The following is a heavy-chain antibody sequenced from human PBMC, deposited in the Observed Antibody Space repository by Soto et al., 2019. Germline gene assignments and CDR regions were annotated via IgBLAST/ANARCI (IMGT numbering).Heavy chain of an antibody. CDR1: GFTFSSYA. CDR2: VSGSGGST. J-gene: IGHJ4*02. V-gene: IGHV3-23*01. CDR3: AKGLNYLGY. Sequence: GSSLRLSCAASGFTFSSYAMSWVRQAPGKGLEWVSAVSGSGGSTYYADSVKGRFTMSRDNSKNTLDLQMNSLRAEDTSVYYCAKGLNYLGYWGPGTLVTVS.